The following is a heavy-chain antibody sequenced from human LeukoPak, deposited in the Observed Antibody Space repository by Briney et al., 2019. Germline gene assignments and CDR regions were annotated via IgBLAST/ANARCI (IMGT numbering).Heavy chain of an antibody. J-gene: IGHJ6*02. D-gene: IGHD6-19*01. CDR2: IYSSGST. CDR1: XXSISSYY. Sequence: SETLSLTCTISXXSISSYYWSWIRQPPGKGLEWIGYIYSSGSTNYNPSLKSRVTISVDASKNQFSLKLRSVTAADTAVYYCARDRQWLTSGESYYYGMDVWGQGTTVTVSS. CDR3: ARDRQWLTSGESYYYGMDV. V-gene: IGHV4-59*01.